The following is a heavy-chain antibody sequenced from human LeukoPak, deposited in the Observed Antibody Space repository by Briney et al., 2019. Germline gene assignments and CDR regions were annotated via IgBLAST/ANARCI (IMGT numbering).Heavy chain of an antibody. CDR3: ARDDDYDSQNAFDI. CDR1: GYNFTDYY. D-gene: IGHD3-22*01. J-gene: IGHJ3*02. V-gene: IGHV1-2*02. CDR2: INPKSGGT. Sequence: ASVKVSCKASGYNFTDYYIHWVRQAPGQGLEWMGWINPKSGGTNYAQKFRGRVTMTRDTSISTAYMELSGLRSDDTAVYYCARDDDYDSQNAFDIWGQGTMVTVSS.